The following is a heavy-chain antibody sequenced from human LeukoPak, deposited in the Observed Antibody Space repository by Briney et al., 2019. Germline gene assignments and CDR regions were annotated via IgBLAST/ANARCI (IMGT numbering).Heavy chain of an antibody. V-gene: IGHV3-9*01. Sequence: GGSLRLSCAASGFTFDDYAMHWVRQAPGKGLEWVSGISWNSGSIGYADSVKGRFTISRDNAKNSLYLQMNSLRAEDTALHYCAKGVRMTADNYYDSSGYYYYYYGMDVWGQGTTVTVSS. CDR1: GFTFDDYA. J-gene: IGHJ6*02. CDR2: ISWNSGSI. D-gene: IGHD3-22*01. CDR3: AKGVRMTADNYYDSSGYYYYYYGMDV.